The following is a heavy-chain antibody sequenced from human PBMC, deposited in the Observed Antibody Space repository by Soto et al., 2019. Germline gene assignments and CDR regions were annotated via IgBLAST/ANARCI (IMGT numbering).Heavy chain of an antibody. Sequence: ASVKVSCKASGYTFTGYYMHWVRQAPGQGLEWMGWINPNSGGTNYAQKFQGWVTMTRDTSISTAYMELSRLRSDDTAVYYCARDLLYSSSWRPNNYYYGMDVWGQGTTVTVS. CDR3: ARDLLYSSSWRPNNYYYGMDV. V-gene: IGHV1-2*04. J-gene: IGHJ6*02. D-gene: IGHD6-13*01. CDR1: GYTFTGYY. CDR2: INPNSGGT.